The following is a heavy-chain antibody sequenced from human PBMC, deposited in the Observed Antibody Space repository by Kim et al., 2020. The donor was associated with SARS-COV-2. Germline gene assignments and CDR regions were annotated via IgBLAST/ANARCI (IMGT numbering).Heavy chain of an antibody. CDR3: GRDYSD. Sequence: KEDGRERYDVDSVKGRFTTSRDNAKNSLFLQMNSLRAEAEAVYYCGRDYSDWGQGTLVTVSS. CDR2: KEDGRER. V-gene: IGHV3-7*01. D-gene: IGHD6-13*01. J-gene: IGHJ4*02.